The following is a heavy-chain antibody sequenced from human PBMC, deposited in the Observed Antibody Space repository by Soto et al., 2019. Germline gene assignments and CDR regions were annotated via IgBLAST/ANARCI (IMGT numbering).Heavy chain of an antibody. Sequence: PSATRSRTWAVYGGSFSCYYWSWIRQPPGKGLEWIGEINHSGSTNYNPSLKSRVTISVDTSKNQFSLKLSSVTAADTAVYYCARGRRGYCTNGVCYKVGFDYWGQGTLVTVSS. J-gene: IGHJ4*02. CDR2: INHSGST. D-gene: IGHD2-8*01. V-gene: IGHV4-34*01. CDR3: ARGRRGYCTNGVCYKVGFDY. CDR1: GGSFSCYY.